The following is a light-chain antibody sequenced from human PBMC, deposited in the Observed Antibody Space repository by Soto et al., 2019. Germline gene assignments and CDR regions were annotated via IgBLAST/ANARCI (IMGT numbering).Light chain of an antibody. J-gene: IGLJ1*01. CDR3: SSYMSTSRYV. CDR2: EVI. CDR1: SSDVGKYDR. Sequence: QSVLNQPPPVSGSPGQSVTISCTGTSSDVGKYDRVSWYQQPPGTAPKLIIYEVINRPSGVPARFSGSKSGNTASLTISGLQAEDEADYYCSSYMSTSRYVFGAGTKVTVL. V-gene: IGLV2-18*02.